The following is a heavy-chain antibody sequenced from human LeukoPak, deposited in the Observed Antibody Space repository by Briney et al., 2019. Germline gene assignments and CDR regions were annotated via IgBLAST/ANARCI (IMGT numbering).Heavy chain of an antibody. J-gene: IGHJ6*03. D-gene: IGHD3-3*01. CDR2: INPSGGST. V-gene: IGHV1-46*01. CDR3: ARDSYYDFWSAPNNNYYYYYMDV. Sequence: ASVKVSCKASGYTFTSYYMHWVRQAPGQGLEWMGIINPSGGSTSYAQKFQGRVTLTRDMSTSTVYMELSSLRSEDTAVYYCARDSYYDFWSAPNNNYYYYYMDVWGKGTTVTVSS. CDR1: GYTFTSYY.